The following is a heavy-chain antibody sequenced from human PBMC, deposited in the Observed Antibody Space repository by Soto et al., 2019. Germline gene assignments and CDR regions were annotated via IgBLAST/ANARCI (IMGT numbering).Heavy chain of an antibody. V-gene: IGHV1-8*01. CDR2: MNPNSGNT. CDR3: ARGLIGGYSGYDLLWAFDY. D-gene: IGHD5-12*01. J-gene: IGHJ4*02. Sequence: GASVKVSCKASGYTFTSYDINWVRQATGQGLEWMGWMNPNSGNTGYAQKFQGRVTMTRNTSISTAYMELSSLRSEDTAVYYCARGLIGGYSGYDLLWAFDYWGQGTLVTVSS. CDR1: GYTFTSYD.